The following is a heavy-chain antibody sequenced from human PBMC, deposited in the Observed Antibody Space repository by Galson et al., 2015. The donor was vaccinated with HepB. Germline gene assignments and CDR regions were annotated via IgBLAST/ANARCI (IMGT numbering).Heavy chain of an antibody. CDR3: ARDGGRSPGSYYYYGMDV. CDR2: ISYDGSNK. Sequence: SLRLSCAASGFTFSSYAMHWVRQAPGKGLEWVAVISYDGSNKYYADSVKGRFTISRDNSKNTLYLQMNSLRAEDTAVYYCARDGGRSPGSYYYYGMDVWGQGTTVTVSS. J-gene: IGHJ6*02. D-gene: IGHD5-12*01. V-gene: IGHV3-30-3*01. CDR1: GFTFSSYA.